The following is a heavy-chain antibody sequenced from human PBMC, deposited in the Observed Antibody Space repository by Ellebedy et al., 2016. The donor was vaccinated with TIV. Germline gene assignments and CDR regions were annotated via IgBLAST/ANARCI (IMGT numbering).Heavy chain of an antibody. CDR1: GFTFSSYW. CDR2: IKQDGSEK. J-gene: IGHJ4*02. CDR3: GTPGGYVSGFGQ. V-gene: IGHV3-7*03. Sequence: GESLKISCAASGFTFSSYWMSWVRQAPGKGLEWVANIKQDGSEKYYVDSVKGRFTISRDNAKNSLYLQMNSLRAEDTAVYYCGTPGGYVSGFGQWGQGTLVIVSS. D-gene: IGHD2-15*01.